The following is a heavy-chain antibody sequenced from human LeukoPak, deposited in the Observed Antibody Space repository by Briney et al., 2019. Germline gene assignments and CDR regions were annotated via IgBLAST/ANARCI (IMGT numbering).Heavy chain of an antibody. D-gene: IGHD1-14*01. J-gene: IGHJ6*03. CDR1: GFTFSSYA. CDR2: IYSGGST. CDR3: ARISGGYYMDV. Sequence: GGSLRLSCAASGFTFSSYAMHWVRQAPGKGLEWVSVIYSGGSTYYADSVKGRFTISRDNSKNTLYLQMNSLRAEDTAVYYCARISGGYYMDVWGKGTTVTVSS. V-gene: IGHV3-53*01.